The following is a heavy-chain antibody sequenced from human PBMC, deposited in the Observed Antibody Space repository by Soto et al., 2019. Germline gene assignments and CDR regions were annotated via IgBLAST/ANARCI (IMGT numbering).Heavy chain of an antibody. D-gene: IGHD6-13*01. CDR2: IKQDGSEE. J-gene: IGHJ6*02. Sequence: EVQLVEPGGGWVQPGGSLRLSCVDSGFTFSSYWMSWVRQAPVKGLEWVGNIKQDGSEENYADSVKGRFTISRDNAKNSMYLQMNSLRVEDTAVYYCARIAASGRGWDVWGQGTTVVVSS. CDR1: GFTFSSYW. CDR3: ARIAASGRGWDV. V-gene: IGHV3-7*01.